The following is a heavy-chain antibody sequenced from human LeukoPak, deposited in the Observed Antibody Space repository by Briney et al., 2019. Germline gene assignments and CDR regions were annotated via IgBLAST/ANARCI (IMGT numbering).Heavy chain of an antibody. CDR1: GYTFTSYD. D-gene: IGHD5-18*01. Sequence: ASVKVSCKASGYTFTSYDTNWVRQATGQGLEWMGWMNPNSGNTGYAQKFQGRVTMTMNTSISTAYMELSSLRSEDTAVYYCARVLGYSYGYGLGYWGQGTLVTVSS. CDR2: MNPNSGNT. J-gene: IGHJ4*02. V-gene: IGHV1-8*01. CDR3: ARVLGYSYGYGLGY.